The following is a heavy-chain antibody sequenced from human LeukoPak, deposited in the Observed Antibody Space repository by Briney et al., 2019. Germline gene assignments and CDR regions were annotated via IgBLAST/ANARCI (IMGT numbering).Heavy chain of an antibody. V-gene: IGHV5-51*01. J-gene: IGHJ4*02. Sequence: GESLKVSCKGPGYSFTNYWIGWVRQMPGKGLEWMGIIYPGDSDTRYSPSFQGQVTISADKSISTAYLQWSSLKASDTAMYYCARYVVGELLNFLDYWGQGTLVTVSS. CDR2: IYPGDSDT. CDR3: ARYVVGELLNFLDY. D-gene: IGHD3-10*01. CDR1: GYSFTNYW.